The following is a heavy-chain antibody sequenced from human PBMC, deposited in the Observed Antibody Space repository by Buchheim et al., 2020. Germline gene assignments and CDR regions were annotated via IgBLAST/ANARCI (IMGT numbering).Heavy chain of an antibody. Sequence: QVQLQESGPGLVKPSETLSLTCTVSGGSISSYYWMWVRQPPGKGLEWIGYVYHSGSTNFNPSLKSRVTISLDTSRNQFSLELTAVTAADTAVYYCARAGNPGDYYYYPLEVWGQGTT. D-gene: IGHD1-14*01. V-gene: IGHV4-59*01. CDR1: GGSISSYY. CDR3: ARAGNPGDYYYYPLEV. CDR2: VYHSGST. J-gene: IGHJ6*02.